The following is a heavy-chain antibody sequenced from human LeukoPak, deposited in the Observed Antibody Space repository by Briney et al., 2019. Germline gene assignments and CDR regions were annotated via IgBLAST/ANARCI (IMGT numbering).Heavy chain of an antibody. Sequence: GGSLRLSCAASGFTFSGYWMSWVRQAPGKGLEWVANINQDGSEKYYVDSVKGRFTISRDNAKNSLYLQMNSLRAEDTAVYYCARSQRLSTVLKDYYYYYMDVWGIGTTVTVSS. J-gene: IGHJ6*03. CDR3: ARSQRLSTVLKDYYYYYMDV. CDR1: GFTFSGYW. CDR2: INQDGSEK. V-gene: IGHV3-7*01. D-gene: IGHD4-17*01.